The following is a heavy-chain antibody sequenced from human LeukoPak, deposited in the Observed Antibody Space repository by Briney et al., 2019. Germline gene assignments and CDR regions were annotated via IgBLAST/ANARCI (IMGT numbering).Heavy chain of an antibody. J-gene: IGHJ6*02. CDR2: MNPNSGNT. CDR1: GYSITSYG. V-gene: IGHV1-8*02. Sequence: ASVKVSCKASGYSITSYGINWVRQATGQGLEWMGWMNPNSGNTGYAQKFQGRVTMTRNTSISTAYMELSSLRSEDTAVYYCARAGPSILTGYLRYYYGMDVWGQGTTVTVS. D-gene: IGHD3-9*01. CDR3: ARAGPSILTGYLRYYYGMDV.